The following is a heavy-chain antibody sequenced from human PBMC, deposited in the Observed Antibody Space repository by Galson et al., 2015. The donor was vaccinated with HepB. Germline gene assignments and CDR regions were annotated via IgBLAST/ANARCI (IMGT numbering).Heavy chain of an antibody. J-gene: IGHJ4*02. Sequence: SLRLSCAASGFTFSRHGMHWVRQAPGKGLEWLAGTWYDGSNHYYADSVKGRFTISRDNTKNTLFLQLNGVRVEDTAIYYCAREDPHVAVAVLDQWGQGTLVAVSS. CDR1: GFTFSRHG. V-gene: IGHV3-33*01. CDR2: TWYDGSNH. CDR3: AREDPHVAVAVLDQ. D-gene: IGHD3-10*02.